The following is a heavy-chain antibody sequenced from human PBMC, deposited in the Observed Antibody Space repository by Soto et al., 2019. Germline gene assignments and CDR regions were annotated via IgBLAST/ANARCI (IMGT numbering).Heavy chain of an antibody. CDR3: ASGDDILTGLGH. D-gene: IGHD3-9*01. Sequence: GGSLRLSCAASGFTFNSYAMSWVRQAPGKGLEWVSAISGGGVSTYYADSVKGRFTISRDNSKNTLYLQMNSLRAEDTALYYCASGDDILTGLGHWGQGTLVTV. V-gene: IGHV3-23*01. CDR1: GFTFNSYA. J-gene: IGHJ5*02. CDR2: ISGGGVST.